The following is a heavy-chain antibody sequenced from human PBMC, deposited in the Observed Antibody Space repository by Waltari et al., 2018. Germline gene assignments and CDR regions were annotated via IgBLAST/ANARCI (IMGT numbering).Heavy chain of an antibody. CDR1: GFTFSSYS. V-gene: IGHV3-48*01. D-gene: IGHD6-13*01. J-gene: IGHJ6*02. CDR2: ISSSSSTI. CDR3: ARDLAADYYYYGMDV. Sequence: EVQLLESGGGLVQPGGSLRLSCAASGFTFSSYSMNWVRQAPGKGLEWVSYISSSSSTIYYADSVKGRFTISRDNAKNSLYLQMNSLRAEDTAVYYCARDLAADYYYYGMDVWGQGTTVTVSS.